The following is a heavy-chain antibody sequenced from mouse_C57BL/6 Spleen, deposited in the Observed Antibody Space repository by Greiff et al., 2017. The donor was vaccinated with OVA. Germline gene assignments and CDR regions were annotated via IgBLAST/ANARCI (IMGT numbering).Heavy chain of an antibody. Sequence: EVQRVESGGGLVKPGGSLKLSCAASGFTFSSYAMSWVRQTPEKRLEWVATISDGGSYTYYPDNVKGRFTISRDNAKNNLYLQMSQLKSEDTAMYYCARIYYDYGGGYWGQGTLVTVSA. D-gene: IGHD2-4*01. V-gene: IGHV5-4*01. J-gene: IGHJ3*01. CDR1: GFTFSSYA. CDR3: ARIYYDYGGGY. CDR2: ISDGGSYT.